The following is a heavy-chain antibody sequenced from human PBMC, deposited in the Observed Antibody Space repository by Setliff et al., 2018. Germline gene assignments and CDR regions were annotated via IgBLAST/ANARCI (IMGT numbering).Heavy chain of an antibody. Sequence: GGSLRLSCAVSGFTFSNAWMTWVRQAPGKGLEWVGRIKSTTDGGTTDYAAPVKGRFTISRDDSKSTLYLQMNSLKTEDTAVYYCSTGYSDSSGYYSDWFDPWGQGTLVTVSS. V-gene: IGHV3-15*01. CDR2: IKSTTDGGTT. J-gene: IGHJ5*02. D-gene: IGHD3-22*01. CDR1: GFTFSNAW. CDR3: STGYSDSSGYYSDWFDP.